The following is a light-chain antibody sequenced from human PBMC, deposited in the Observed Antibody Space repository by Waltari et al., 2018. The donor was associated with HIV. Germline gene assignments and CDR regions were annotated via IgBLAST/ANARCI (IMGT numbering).Light chain of an antibody. J-gene: IGLJ2*01. V-gene: IGLV2-8*01. Sequence: QSVLTQPPSVSGAPGQRVTISCTGTSSDVGAYNYVSWFQQHPGKAPKLMIYDVTKRPSGVPDRFSGSKSGNTASLTVSGLQAEDEADYYCASHAGSKDVFGGGTRLTVL. CDR3: ASHAGSKDV. CDR2: DVT. CDR1: SSDVGAYNY.